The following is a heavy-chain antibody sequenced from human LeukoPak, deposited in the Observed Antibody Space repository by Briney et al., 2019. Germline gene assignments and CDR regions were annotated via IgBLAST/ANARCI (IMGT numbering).Heavy chain of an antibody. Sequence: GGSLRLSCAASGFTVSSNYMSWVRQAPGKGLDWVSVIYSGGSTYYADSVKGRFTISRDNSKNTLYLQMNSLRAEDTAVYYCARDRWLARYYYYYGMDVWGQGTTVTVSS. CDR1: GFTVSSNY. CDR2: IYSGGST. J-gene: IGHJ6*02. D-gene: IGHD6-19*01. CDR3: ARDRWLARYYYYYGMDV. V-gene: IGHV3-53*01.